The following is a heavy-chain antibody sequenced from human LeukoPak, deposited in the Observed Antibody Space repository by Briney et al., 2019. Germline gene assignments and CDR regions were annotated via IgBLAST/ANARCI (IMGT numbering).Heavy chain of an antibody. CDR1: GYTFTSYG. Sequence: ASVKVSCKASGYTFTSYGISWVRQAPGQGLEWMGWISAYNGNTNYAQKLRGRVTMTTDTSTSTVYMELRSLRSDDTAVYYCARDSRSSAWGDIDSWGQGTLVTVSS. J-gene: IGHJ4*02. D-gene: IGHD6-19*01. V-gene: IGHV1-18*01. CDR2: ISAYNGNT. CDR3: ARDSRSSAWGDIDS.